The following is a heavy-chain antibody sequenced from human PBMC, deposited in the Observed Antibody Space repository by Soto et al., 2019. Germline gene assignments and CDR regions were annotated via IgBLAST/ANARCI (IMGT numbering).Heavy chain of an antibody. D-gene: IGHD6-19*01. J-gene: IGHJ6*02. CDR1: GYTFTSYG. V-gene: IGHV1-18*01. Sequence: ASVKVSCKASGYTFTSYGISWVRQAPGQGLEWMEWISAYNGNTNYAQKLQGRVTMTTDTSTSTAYMELRSLRSDDTAVYYCARAVAGFGYYYYGMDVWGQGTTVTVSS. CDR2: ISAYNGNT. CDR3: ARAVAGFGYYYYGMDV.